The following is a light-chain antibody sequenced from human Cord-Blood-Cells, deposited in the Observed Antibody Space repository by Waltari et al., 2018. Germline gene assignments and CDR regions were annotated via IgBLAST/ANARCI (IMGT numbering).Light chain of an antibody. CDR1: SRDVGGYNY. CDR3: SSYAGSNNVV. J-gene: IGLJ2*01. CDR2: EVS. Sequence: QSALTQPPSASRSPGQSVTISCPGTSRDVGGYNYVPWYQQHPGKAPKLMIYEVSKRPSGVPDRFSGSKSGNTASLTVSGLQAEDEADYYCSSYAGSNNVVFGGGTKLTVL. V-gene: IGLV2-8*01.